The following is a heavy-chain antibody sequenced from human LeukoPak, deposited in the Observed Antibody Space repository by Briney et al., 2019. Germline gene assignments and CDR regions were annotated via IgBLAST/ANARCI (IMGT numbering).Heavy chain of an antibody. CDR3: ARASGCSSTSRPQYYYYYYYMDV. D-gene: IGHD2-2*01. V-gene: IGHV1-18*01. J-gene: IGHJ6*03. CDR2: ISAYNGNT. Sequence: ASVKVSCKASGYTFTSYGISWVRQAPGQGLEWMGWISAYNGNTNYAQKLQGRVTMTTDTSTSTAYMELRSLSSDDTAVYYCARASGCSSTSRPQYYYYYYYMDVWGKGTTVTVSS. CDR1: GYTFTSYG.